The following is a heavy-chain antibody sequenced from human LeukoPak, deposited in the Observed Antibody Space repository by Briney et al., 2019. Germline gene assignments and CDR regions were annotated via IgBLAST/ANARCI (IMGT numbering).Heavy chain of an antibody. CDR2: IYYSGST. CDR1: GGSISSGGYS. V-gene: IGHV4-30-4*07. J-gene: IGHJ4*02. D-gene: IGHD3-22*01. CDR3: ARLFYYYDSSTYRYFDY. Sequence: SQTLSLTCAVSGGSISSGGYSWSWIRQPPGKGLEWIGYIYYSGSTNYNPSLKSRLTISVDTSKNQFSLKLSSVTAADTAVYYCARLFYYYDSSTYRYFDYWGQGTLVTVSS.